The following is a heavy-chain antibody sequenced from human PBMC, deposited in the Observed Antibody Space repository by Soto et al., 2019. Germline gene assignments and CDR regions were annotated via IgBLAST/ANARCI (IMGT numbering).Heavy chain of an antibody. J-gene: IGHJ4*02. CDR2: ISAHNGNT. CDR3: ARGRYGDY. V-gene: IGHV1-18*01. CDR1: GYDFTTYG. D-gene: IGHD1-1*01. Sequence: QVHLVQSGAEVKKPGASVKVSRKGSGYDFTTYGITWVRQAPGQGLEWMAWISAHNGNTDYAQKLQGRVTVTRDTSTNTAYMELRSLRSDDTAVYYCARGRYGDYWGQGALVTVSS.